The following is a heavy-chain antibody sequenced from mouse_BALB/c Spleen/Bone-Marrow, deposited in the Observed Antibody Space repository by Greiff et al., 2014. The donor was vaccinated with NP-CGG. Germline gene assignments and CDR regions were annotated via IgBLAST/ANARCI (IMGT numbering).Heavy chain of an antibody. J-gene: IGHJ2*01. CDR3: ARGSHFDY. CDR2: INYSGST. CDR1: GYSITSDYA. Sequence: EVQLQQSGPGLVKPSQSLSLTCTVTGYSITSDYAWNWIRQFPGNKLEWMGYINYSGSTSYNPSLKSRIPITRDTSKNQFFLQLNSVTTEDTATYYCARGSHFDYWGQGTTFTVSS. V-gene: IGHV3-2*02.